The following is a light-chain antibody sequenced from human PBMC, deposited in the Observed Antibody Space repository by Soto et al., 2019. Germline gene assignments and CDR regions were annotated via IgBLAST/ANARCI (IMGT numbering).Light chain of an antibody. V-gene: IGKV3-11*01. CDR2: DAS. Sequence: IVLTQSPATLSLWPGETAILSCRASQSVSSYLSWYQQKPGQAPRLLIYDASSRAPGVPARFSGSGSGTHFTLTISSLEPEDFALYYCQQRSSWITFGQGTRLEIE. CDR1: QSVSSY. J-gene: IGKJ5*01. CDR3: QQRSSWIT.